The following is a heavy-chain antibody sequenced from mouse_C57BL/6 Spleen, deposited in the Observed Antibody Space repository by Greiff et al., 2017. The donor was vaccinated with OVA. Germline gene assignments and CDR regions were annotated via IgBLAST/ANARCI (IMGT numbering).Heavy chain of an antibody. CDR3: AREAGYFDV. Sequence: QVHVKQPGAELVRPGSSVKLSCKASGYTFTSYWMHWVKQRPIQGLEWIGNIDPSDSETHYNQKFKDKATLTVDKSSSTAYMQLSSLTSEDSAVYYCAREAGYFDVWGTGTTVTVSS. V-gene: IGHV1-52*01. CDR2: IDPSDSET. J-gene: IGHJ1*03. D-gene: IGHD6-1*01. CDR1: GYTFTSYW.